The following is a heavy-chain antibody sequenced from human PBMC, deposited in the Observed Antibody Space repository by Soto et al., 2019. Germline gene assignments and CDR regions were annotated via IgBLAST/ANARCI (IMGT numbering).Heavy chain of an antibody. Sequence: EVQLVESGGGLVQPGGSLRLSCAASRFTVSSNYMSWVRQAPGKGLEWVSVIYSGGSTYYADSVKGRFTISRDNSKNTLYLQMNSLRAEDTAVYYCARTMTTVTTLDYWGQGTLVTVSS. CDR2: IYSGGST. J-gene: IGHJ4*02. CDR3: ARTMTTVTTLDY. V-gene: IGHV3-66*01. CDR1: RFTVSSNY. D-gene: IGHD4-17*01.